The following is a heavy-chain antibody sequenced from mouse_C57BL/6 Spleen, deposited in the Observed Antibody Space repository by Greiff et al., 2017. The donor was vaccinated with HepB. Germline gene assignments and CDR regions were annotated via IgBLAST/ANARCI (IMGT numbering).Heavy chain of an antibody. CDR2: ISDGGSYT. D-gene: IGHD2-5*01. V-gene: IGHV5-4*01. CDR1: GFTFSSYA. Sequence: EVQVVESGGGLVKPGGSLKLSCAASGFTFSSYAMSWVRQTPEKRLEWVATISDGGSYTYYPDNVKGRFTLSRDNAKNNLYLQMSHLKSEDTAMYYCARDSNYGGYAMDYWGQGTSVTVSS. J-gene: IGHJ4*01. CDR3: ARDSNYGGYAMDY.